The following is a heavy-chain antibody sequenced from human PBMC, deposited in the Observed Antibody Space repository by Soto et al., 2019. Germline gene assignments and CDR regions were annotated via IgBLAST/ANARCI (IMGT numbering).Heavy chain of an antibody. J-gene: IGHJ6*02. D-gene: IGHD5-18*01. CDR2: IIPIFGTA. V-gene: IGHV1-69*06. Sequence: QVQLVQSGAEVKKPGSSVKVSCKASGGTFSSYAISWVRQAPGQGLEWMGGIIPIFGTANYAQKFQGRVTITADKFTSTAYMELSSLRSEDTAVYYCAIPSRGGYSYGYVRYYYYGMDVWGQGTTVTVSS. CDR3: AIPSRGGYSYGYVRYYYYGMDV. CDR1: GGTFSSYA.